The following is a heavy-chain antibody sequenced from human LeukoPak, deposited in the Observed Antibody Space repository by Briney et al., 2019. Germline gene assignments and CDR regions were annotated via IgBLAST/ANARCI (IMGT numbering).Heavy chain of an antibody. J-gene: IGHJ4*02. D-gene: IGHD6-19*01. Sequence: ASVKVSCKASGGTFSSYAISWVRQAPGQGLEWMGWINPNSGGTNYAQKFQGRVTMTRDTSISTAYMELSRLRSDDTAVYYCASSSSGWYWSLDYWGQGTLVTVSS. V-gene: IGHV1-2*02. CDR3: ASSSSGWYWSLDY. CDR2: INPNSGGT. CDR1: GGTFSSYA.